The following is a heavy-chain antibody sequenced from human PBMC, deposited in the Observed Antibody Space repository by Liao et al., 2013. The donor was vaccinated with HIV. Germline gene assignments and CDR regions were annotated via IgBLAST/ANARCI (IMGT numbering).Heavy chain of an antibody. CDR1: GGSINPYY. CDR3: ARASYYDFWSGYYSDYYYYMDV. D-gene: IGHD3-3*01. Sequence: QLQLQESGPGLVKPSETLSLTCTVSGGSINPYYWSWIRKSAGKGLEWIGRIYGSGSTDYNPSLKSRVTISVDTSTSKNQFSLKLSSVTAADTAVYYCARASYYDFWSGYYSDYYYYMDVWGKGTTVTVSS. V-gene: IGHV4-4*07. J-gene: IGHJ6*03. CDR2: IYGSGST.